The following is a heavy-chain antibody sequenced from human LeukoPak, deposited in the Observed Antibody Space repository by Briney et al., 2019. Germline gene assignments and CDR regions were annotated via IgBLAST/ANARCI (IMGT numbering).Heavy chain of an antibody. D-gene: IGHD1-26*01. V-gene: IGHV1-18*01. CDR2: ISAYNGNT. CDR1: GYTFTSYG. Sequence: ASVKVSCKAPGYTFTSYGISWVRQAPGQGLEWMGWISAYNGNTNYAQKLQGRVTMTTDTSTSTAYMELRSLRSDDTAVYYCARADWELLPCDYWGQGTLVTVSS. J-gene: IGHJ4*02. CDR3: ARADWELLPCDY.